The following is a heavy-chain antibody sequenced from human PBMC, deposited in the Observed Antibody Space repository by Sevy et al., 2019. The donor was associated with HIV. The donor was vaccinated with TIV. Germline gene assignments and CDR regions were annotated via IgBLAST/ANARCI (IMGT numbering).Heavy chain of an antibody. CDR3: TTDHIRISATTVTPFEI. Sequence: GGSLRLSCAASGLTVTNAWMSWVRQAPGKGLEWIGRLRSKNGGGTTDYAAPARGRFTISRDDSKNTLYLQINSLKTDDTALYYSTTDHIRISATTVTPFEIWGRGTMVTVSS. J-gene: IGHJ3*02. CDR2: LRSKNGGGTT. CDR1: GLTVTNAW. D-gene: IGHD1-1*01. V-gene: IGHV3-15*01.